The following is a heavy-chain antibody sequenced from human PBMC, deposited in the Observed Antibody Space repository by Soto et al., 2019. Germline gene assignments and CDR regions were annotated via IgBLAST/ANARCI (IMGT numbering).Heavy chain of an antibody. D-gene: IGHD2-21*02. V-gene: IGHV1-18*01. CDR2: ISAYNGNT. CDR3: ARSGCGGDCYSAYYYGMDV. J-gene: IGHJ6*02. CDR1: GYTFTSYG. Sequence: EASVKVSCKASGYTFTSYGISWVRQAPGQGLEWMGWISAYNGNTNYAQKLQGRVTMTTDTSTSTAYMELRSLRSDDTAVYYCARSGCGGDCYSAYYYGMDVWGQGTTVTVSS.